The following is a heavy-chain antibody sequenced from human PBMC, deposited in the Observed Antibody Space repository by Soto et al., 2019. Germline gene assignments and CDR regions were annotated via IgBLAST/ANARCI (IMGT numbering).Heavy chain of an antibody. CDR2: ISAYNGNT. Sequence: QVPLVQSGAEVKKPGASVTVSCKTSGYTPTNYDIGWVRQAPGQGLEWMGWISAYNGNTNSAQTLQGRLTMTTDTSTKTAYMELRSLRSDDTAVYYWARALYRSGTYYAFDNWSQGTLVTVSS. D-gene: IGHD1-26*01. CDR3: ARALYRSGTYYAFDN. J-gene: IGHJ4*02. CDR1: GYTPTNYD. V-gene: IGHV1-18*01.